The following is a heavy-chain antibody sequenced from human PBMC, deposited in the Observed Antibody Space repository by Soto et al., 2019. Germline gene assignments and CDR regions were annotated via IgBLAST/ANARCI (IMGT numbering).Heavy chain of an antibody. CDR2: INSSGGST. V-gene: IGHV1-46*01. CDR1: GYTFTSYY. J-gene: IGHJ3*02. Sequence: ASVKVSCKASGYTFTSYYMHWVRQAPGQGLEWMGIINSSGGSTSYARKFQGRVTMTRDTSTRTVYMELSSLRSEDTAVYYCARGRPVGATRSSDAFDIWGRGTMGTVS. CDR3: ARGRPVGATRSSDAFDI. D-gene: IGHD1-26*01.